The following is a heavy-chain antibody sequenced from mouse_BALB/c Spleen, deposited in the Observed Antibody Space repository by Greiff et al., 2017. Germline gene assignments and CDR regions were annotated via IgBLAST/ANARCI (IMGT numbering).Heavy chain of an antibody. D-gene: IGHD2-10*02. J-gene: IGHJ4*01. V-gene: IGHV1-7*01. CDR2: INPSTGYT. CDR1: GYTFTSYW. Sequence: VKLQESGAELAKPGASVKMSCKASGYTFTSYWMHWVKQRPGQGLEWIGYINPSTGYTEYNQKFKDKATLTADKSSSTAYMQLSSLTSEDSAVYYCARSRYGNYFYYAMDYWGQGTSVTVSS. CDR3: ARSRYGNYFYYAMDY.